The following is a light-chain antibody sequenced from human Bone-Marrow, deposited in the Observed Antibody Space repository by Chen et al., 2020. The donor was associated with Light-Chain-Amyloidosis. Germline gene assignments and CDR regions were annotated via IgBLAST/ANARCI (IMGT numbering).Light chain of an antibody. V-gene: IGLV3-21*02. CDR2: DDS. CDR3: QGWEPARDHPVR. J-gene: IGLJ3*02. Sequence: SYVLTQPPSLSVAPGQTATITCGANDIGTKSVHWYQQKPGQAPLLVVHDDSDRPSGISERFSGANSGDTAILAISRVEAGDEADHYCQGWEPARDHPVRFAGGTKLTVL. CDR1: DIGTKS.